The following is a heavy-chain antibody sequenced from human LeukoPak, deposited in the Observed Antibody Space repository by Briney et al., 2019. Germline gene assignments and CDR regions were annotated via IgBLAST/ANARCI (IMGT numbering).Heavy chain of an antibody. J-gene: IGHJ6*02. CDR1: GGSISSDY. CDR3: AGGGSYYACYYYGMDV. D-gene: IGHD1-26*01. Sequence: SETLSLTCTGSGGSISSDYWSWIRQPPGKGLEWIGYIYYSGSTNYNPSLKSRVTISVDTSKNQFSLKLSSVTAADTAVYYCAGGGSYYACYYYGMDVWGQGTTVTVSS. V-gene: IGHV4-59*01. CDR2: IYYSGST.